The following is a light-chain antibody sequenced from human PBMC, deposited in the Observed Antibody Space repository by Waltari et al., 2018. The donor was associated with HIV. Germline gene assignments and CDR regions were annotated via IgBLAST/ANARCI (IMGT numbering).Light chain of an antibody. CDR2: KAS. J-gene: IGKJ1*01. CDR3: QHYNIYPWT. V-gene: IGKV1-5*03. CDR1: ANISTS. Sequence: DIPMTQSPSTLSASVGDRVTITCRASANISTSLAWYQQKPGKTPKLLIYKASTLESGVPSRVSGGGSGTEFTLTINNLQPDDFATYCCQHYNIYPWTFGQGTKVEIK.